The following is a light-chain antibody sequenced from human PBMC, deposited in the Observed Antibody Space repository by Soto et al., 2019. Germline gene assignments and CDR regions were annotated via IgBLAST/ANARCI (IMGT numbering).Light chain of an antibody. CDR3: QHYGISTYT. Sequence: EFVLTQSPGTLSLSPGERATLSCMASQSVTSNYLAWYQQKPGQAPRLLIYGVSSRATGIPDRFTASGSGTDFTLTISRLEPEDSAVYYCQHYGISTYTFGQGTKLQIK. CDR2: GVS. J-gene: IGKJ2*01. V-gene: IGKV3-20*01. CDR1: QSVTSNY.